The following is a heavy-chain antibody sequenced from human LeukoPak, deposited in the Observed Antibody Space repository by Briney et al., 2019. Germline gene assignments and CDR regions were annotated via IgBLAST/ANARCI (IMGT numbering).Heavy chain of an antibody. V-gene: IGHV3-30-3*02. D-gene: IGHD3-16*02. J-gene: IGHJ4*02. CDR1: GFTFSSYA. Sequence: GGSLRLSCAASGFTFSSYAMHWVRQAPGKGLEWVAVISYDGSNKYYADSVKGRFTIFRDNSKNTVYLQMNSLRVEDTAVYYCAKSLYGGCDYWGQGTVVTVSS. CDR3: AKSLYGGCDY. CDR2: ISYDGSNK.